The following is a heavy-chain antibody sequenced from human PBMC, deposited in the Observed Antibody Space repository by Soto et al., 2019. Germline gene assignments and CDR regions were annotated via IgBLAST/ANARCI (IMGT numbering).Heavy chain of an antibody. V-gene: IGHV4-59*08. CDR2: SYYSGST. J-gene: IGHJ2*01. Sequence: QVQLQESGPGLVKPSETLSLTCTVSGGSISSYYWSWIRQPPGKGLEWIGYSYYSGSTNYNPSLKSRVTISVATSKNQCSRKLSAVTAADTAVYYCARFNWYFDLWGRGTLVTVSS. CDR1: GGSISSYY. CDR3: ARFNWYFDL.